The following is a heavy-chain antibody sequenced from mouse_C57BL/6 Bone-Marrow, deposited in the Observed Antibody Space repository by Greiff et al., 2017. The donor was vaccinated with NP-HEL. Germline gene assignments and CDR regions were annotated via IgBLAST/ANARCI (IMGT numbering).Heavy chain of an antibody. J-gene: IGHJ2*01. Sequence: VQLQQSGAELVKPGASVKLSCKASGYTFTSYWMQWVKQRPGQGLEWIGEIDPSDSYTNYNQKFKGKATLTVDTSSSTAYMQLSSLTSEDSAVYYCARKYDGYTGDYWGQGTTLTVSS. CDR2: IDPSDSYT. CDR3: ARKYDGYTGDY. V-gene: IGHV1-50*01. D-gene: IGHD2-3*01. CDR1: GYTFTSYW.